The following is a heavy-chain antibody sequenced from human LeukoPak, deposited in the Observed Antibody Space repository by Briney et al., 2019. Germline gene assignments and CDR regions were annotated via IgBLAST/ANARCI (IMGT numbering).Heavy chain of an antibody. V-gene: IGHV3-74*01. D-gene: IGHD5-18*01. Sequence: PGGSLRLSCAASGFTFSSYWMRWVRHAPGKGLVWVSGINSDGSSTIYADSVKGRFTISRDNAKNPLYLQMNSLRAEDSAVYYCARLEIGGYSYGYFYWGQGTLVTVSS. CDR3: ARLEIGGYSYGYFY. CDR2: INSDGSST. CDR1: GFTFSSYW. J-gene: IGHJ4*02.